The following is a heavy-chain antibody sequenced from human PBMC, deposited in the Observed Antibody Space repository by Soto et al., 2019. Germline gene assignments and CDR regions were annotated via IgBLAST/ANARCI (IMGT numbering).Heavy chain of an antibody. Sequence: QVQLVESGGGVVQPGRSLRLSSAASGFTFRNHAMHWVRQAPGKGLEWVGLIWYDGTSKYYADSVKGRFTISRDNSKNTLYLEMNSLRVEHTAIYYCARDQGVVIIKDHWGQGTLVTVSS. V-gene: IGHV3-33*08. CDR3: ARDQGVVIIKDH. D-gene: IGHD6-6*01. CDR1: GFTFRNHA. J-gene: IGHJ4*02. CDR2: IWYDGTSK.